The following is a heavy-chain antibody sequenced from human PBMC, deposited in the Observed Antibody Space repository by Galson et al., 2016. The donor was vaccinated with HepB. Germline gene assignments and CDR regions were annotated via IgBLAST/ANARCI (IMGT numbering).Heavy chain of an antibody. V-gene: IGHV1-69*06. CDR2: IMPVSGTT. J-gene: IGHJ4*02. CDR3: ARHNPDWDYLDF. D-gene: IGHD3-9*01. CDR1: GGSFSNYA. Sequence: SVKVSCKASGGSFSNYAISWVRQAPGQGLVWMGSIMPVSGTTTYARSFQGRVTITADKSTSTAYMELSGLRYDDTAVYYCARHNPDWDYLDFWGPGTLVTVSS.